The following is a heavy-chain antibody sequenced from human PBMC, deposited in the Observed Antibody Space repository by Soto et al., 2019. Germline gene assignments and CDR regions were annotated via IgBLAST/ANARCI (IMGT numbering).Heavy chain of an antibody. CDR3: ARDKFLAALSAAGTSFDY. CDR1: GFTFSSYG. V-gene: IGHV3-33*01. D-gene: IGHD6-13*01. CDR2: IWYDGSNK. Sequence: GGSLRLSCAASGFTFSSYGMHWVRQAPGKGLEWVAVIWYDGSNKYYADSVKGRFTISRDNSKNTLYLQMNSLRAEDTAVYYCARDKFLAALSAAGTSFDYWGQGTLVTVSS. J-gene: IGHJ4*02.